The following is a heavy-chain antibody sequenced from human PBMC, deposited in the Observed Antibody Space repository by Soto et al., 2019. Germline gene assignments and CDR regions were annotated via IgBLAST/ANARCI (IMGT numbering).Heavy chain of an antibody. J-gene: IGHJ4*02. CDR1: GYTITCCA. D-gene: IGHD6-13*01. Sequence: QVKLVQSGAEVKKPGASVRVSCKASGYTITCCAMHWVRQAPGQWPEWMGWFNAGDGDTKYSQNFQCRFTIIWDTSASTVYMELSSLRPEDTAVYYCARDGEDKAAAAMVYLGQGTLVTVSS. CDR3: ARDGEDKAAAAMVY. CDR2: FNAGDGDT. V-gene: IGHV1-3*01.